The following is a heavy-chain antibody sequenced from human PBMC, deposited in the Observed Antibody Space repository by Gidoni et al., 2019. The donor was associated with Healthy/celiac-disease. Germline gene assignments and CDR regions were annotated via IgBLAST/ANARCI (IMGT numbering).Heavy chain of an antibody. Sequence: EVQLVESGGGLVQPGGSLRLPCSASGFPFSSYAMHWVRQAPGKGLEYVSAISSNGGSTYYADSVKGRFTISRDNSKNTLYLQMSSLRAEDTAVYYCVRRVGALGHFDYWGQGTLVTVSS. J-gene: IGHJ4*02. D-gene: IGHD1-26*01. CDR2: ISSNGGST. CDR3: VRRVGALGHFDY. V-gene: IGHV3-64D*06. CDR1: GFPFSSYA.